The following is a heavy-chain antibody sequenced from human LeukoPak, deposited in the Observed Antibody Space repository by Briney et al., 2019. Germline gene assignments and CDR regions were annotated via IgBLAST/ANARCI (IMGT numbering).Heavy chain of an antibody. CDR1: GFTFSTYA. CDR2: ISGSGGST. CDR3: ARDLSSGWYVFDY. J-gene: IGHJ4*02. Sequence: GGSLRLSCAASGFTFSTYAMSWVRQAPGKGLEWVSAISGSGGSTYQSDSVKGRFTISRDNSKNTLYLQMNSLRVEDTAVYYCARDLSSGWYVFDYWGQGTLITVSS. D-gene: IGHD6-19*01. V-gene: IGHV3-23*01.